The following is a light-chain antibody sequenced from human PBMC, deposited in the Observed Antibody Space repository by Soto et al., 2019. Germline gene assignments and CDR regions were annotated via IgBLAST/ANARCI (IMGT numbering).Light chain of an antibody. Sequence: QTVVTQPPSVSGTPGQSVTISCSGFSSDIEAPVYWYQQIPGTAPKLLIYSNNHRPSGVPDRFSGSKSGTSASLAIGGLQSGDEAVYYCAPWDDSLSGRVFGGGTKLTVL. CDR2: SNN. J-gene: IGLJ3*02. V-gene: IGLV1-44*01. CDR1: SSDIEAP. CDR3: APWDDSLSGRV.